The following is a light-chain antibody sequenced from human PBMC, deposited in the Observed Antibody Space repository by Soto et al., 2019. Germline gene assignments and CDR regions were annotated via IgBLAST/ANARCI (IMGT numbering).Light chain of an antibody. CDR3: QQYNIWPPDRT. J-gene: IGKJ1*01. CDR2: GAS. CDR1: QSVGSN. Sequence: EIVMTQSPATLSVSPGERATLSCRASQSVGSNLAWYQQKPGQAPRLLIYGASTRATGIPARFSGSGSGTEFTLTISSLQSEDFAIYFCQQYNIWPPDRTFVQGTKVEIK. V-gene: IGKV3-15*01.